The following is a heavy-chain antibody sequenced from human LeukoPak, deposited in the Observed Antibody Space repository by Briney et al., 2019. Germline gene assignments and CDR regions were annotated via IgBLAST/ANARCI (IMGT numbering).Heavy chain of an antibody. D-gene: IGHD3-22*01. Sequence: SETLSLTCAVYGGSFSGYYWSWIRQPPGKGLEWIGEINHSGSTNYNPSLKSRVTISVDTPKNQFSLKLSSVTAADTAVYYCARTGRVYYYDSSGPNSYFDYWGQGTLVTVSS. V-gene: IGHV4-34*01. CDR2: INHSGST. J-gene: IGHJ4*02. CDR1: GGSFSGYY. CDR3: ARTGRVYYYDSSGPNSYFDY.